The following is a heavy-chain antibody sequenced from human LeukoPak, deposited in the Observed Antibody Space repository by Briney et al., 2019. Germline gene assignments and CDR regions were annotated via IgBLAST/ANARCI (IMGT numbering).Heavy chain of an antibody. CDR1: GFTFSSYA. J-gene: IGHJ6*02. V-gene: IGHV3-23*01. CDR2: ISGSGGST. D-gene: IGHD6-19*01. CDR3: AKGPGIAVAGTLDV. Sequence: PGGSLRLSCAASGFTFSSYAMSWVRQAPGKGLEWVSAISGSGGSTYYAGSVKGRFTISRDNSKNTLYLQMNSLRAEDTAVYYCAKGPGIAVAGTLDVWGQGTTVTVSS.